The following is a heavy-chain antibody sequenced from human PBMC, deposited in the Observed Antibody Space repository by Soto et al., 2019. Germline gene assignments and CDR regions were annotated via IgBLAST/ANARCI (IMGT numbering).Heavy chain of an antibody. Sequence: EVQLVESGGGLVKPGGSLRLSCAASGFTFSNAWMSWVRQAPGKGLEWVGRIKSKTDGGTTDYAAPVKGRFTISRDDSKNTLYLKMNSLKTEDTAVYYCTPETIFGVVIDAFDIWGQGTMVTVSS. V-gene: IGHV3-15*01. CDR1: GFTFSNAW. CDR3: TPETIFGVVIDAFDI. J-gene: IGHJ3*02. D-gene: IGHD3-3*01. CDR2: IKSKTDGGTT.